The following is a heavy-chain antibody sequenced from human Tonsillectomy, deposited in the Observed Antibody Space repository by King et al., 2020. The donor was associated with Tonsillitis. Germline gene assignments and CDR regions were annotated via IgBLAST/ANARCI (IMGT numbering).Heavy chain of an antibody. J-gene: IGHJ4*02. CDR3: AKEYDFWSGYYPFDY. CDR2: ISGSGGST. Sequence: VQLVQSGGGLVQPGGSLRLSCAASGFTFSSYAMSWVRQAPGKGLEWGSAISGSGGSTYYADSVKGRFSISRDNSKNTLYVQMNSLRAEETAVYYCAKEYDFWSGYYPFDYWGQGTLVTVSS. D-gene: IGHD3-3*01. CDR1: GFTFSSYA. V-gene: IGHV3-23*04.